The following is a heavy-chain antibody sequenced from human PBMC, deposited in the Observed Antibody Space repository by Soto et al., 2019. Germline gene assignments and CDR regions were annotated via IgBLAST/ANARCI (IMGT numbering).Heavy chain of an antibody. CDR1: GGSISSGGYY. Sequence: SETLSLTCTVSGGSISSGGYYWSWIRQHPGKGLEWIGYIYYSGSTYYNPSLKSRVTISVDTSKNQFSLKLSSVTAADTAVYYFARVERNYGELIDYWGQGPLVTVSS. CDR2: IYYSGST. V-gene: IGHV4-31*03. J-gene: IGHJ4*02. D-gene: IGHD4-17*01. CDR3: ARVERNYGELIDY.